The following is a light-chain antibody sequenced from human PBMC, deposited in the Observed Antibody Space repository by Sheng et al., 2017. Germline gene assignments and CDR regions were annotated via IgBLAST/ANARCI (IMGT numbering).Light chain of an antibody. J-gene: IGLJ2*01. V-gene: IGLV1-40*01. CDR1: SSNIGAGYD. CDR3: QSYDISLSGSV. Sequence: QSVLTQPPSVSGAPGQRVTISCTGSSSNIGAGYDVHWYQQLPGTAPKLLMYGNTNRPSGVPDRFSGSKSGTSASLAITGLQAEDEADYYCQSYDISLSGSVFGGGSKLTVL. CDR2: GNT.